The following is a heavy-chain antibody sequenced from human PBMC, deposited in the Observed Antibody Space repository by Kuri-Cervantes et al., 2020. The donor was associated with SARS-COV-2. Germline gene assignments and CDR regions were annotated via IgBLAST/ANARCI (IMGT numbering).Heavy chain of an antibody. CDR3: ARSHTLYGGNSSPWDY. D-gene: IGHD4-23*01. V-gene: IGHV1-18*01. CDR1: GYTFTSYD. CDR2: MNPNSGNT. J-gene: IGHJ4*02. Sequence: ASVKVSCKASGYTFTSYDINWVRQATGQGLEWMGWMNPNSGNTNYAQILQGRVTMTTDTSTNTAFMELRGLRSFDTAVYYCARSHTLYGGNSSPWDYWGQGTLVTVSS.